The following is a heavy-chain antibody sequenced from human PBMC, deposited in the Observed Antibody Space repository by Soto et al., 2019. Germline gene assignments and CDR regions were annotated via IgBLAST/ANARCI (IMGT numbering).Heavy chain of an antibody. D-gene: IGHD3-22*01. Sequence: GESLKISCAASGFTFSSYAMSWVRQAPGKGLGWVSAISDSGDKTYYADSVKGRFTVSRDNSKNTLYLQMNSLRAEDTAVYFCAKDPNDYDSSAYYADYWGRGTLVTVSS. CDR2: ISDSGDKT. J-gene: IGHJ4*02. CDR1: GFTFSSYA. CDR3: AKDPNDYDSSAYYADY. V-gene: IGHV3-23*01.